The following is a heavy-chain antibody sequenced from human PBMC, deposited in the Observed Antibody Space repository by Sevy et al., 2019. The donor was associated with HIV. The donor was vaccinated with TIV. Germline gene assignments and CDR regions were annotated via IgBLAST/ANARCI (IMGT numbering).Heavy chain of an antibody. CDR2: ISTSGTTK. J-gene: IGHJ5*02. D-gene: IGHD2-8*01. Sequence: GGSLRLSCAASGFTFSSYEMIWVRQAPGEGLEWFSYISTSGTTKYYAGSVKGRFTISRDNAKNSLYLQMNSLRAEDTAVYFCARVLGVNWFDPWGQGTLVTVSS. CDR1: GFTFSSYE. V-gene: IGHV3-48*03. CDR3: ARVLGVNWFDP.